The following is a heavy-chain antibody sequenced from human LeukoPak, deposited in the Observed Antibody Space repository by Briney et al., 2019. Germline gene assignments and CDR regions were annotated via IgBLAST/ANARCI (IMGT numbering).Heavy chain of an antibody. D-gene: IGHD3-22*01. Sequence: GGSLRLSCAASGFTFSSYYMNCGRQAPGKGVEWGSSITSSSHYIYYTDSVNGRFTISRDNAENSLYLPMNSLRAEDTAVYYCARDRFYYDSSGYPAFDYWGQGTLVTVSS. J-gene: IGHJ4*02. V-gene: IGHV3-21*01. CDR3: ARDRFYYDSSGYPAFDY. CDR2: ITSSSHYI. CDR1: GFTFSSYY.